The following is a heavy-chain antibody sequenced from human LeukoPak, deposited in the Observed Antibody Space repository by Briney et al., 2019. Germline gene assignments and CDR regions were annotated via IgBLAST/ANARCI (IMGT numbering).Heavy chain of an antibody. CDR1: GCFLSRYA. Sequence: GGALRLSCAPTGCFLSRYAMSGVRQAPGRGREWVSSISVRGGSTYYADSVKGWFTISRDNSKNTLYLQMNSLRAEDTAVYYCATRLDHHAFDIWGQGTMVTVSS. CDR2: ISVRGGST. J-gene: IGHJ3*02. V-gene: IGHV3-23*01. CDR3: ATRLDHHAFDI. D-gene: IGHD5-12*01.